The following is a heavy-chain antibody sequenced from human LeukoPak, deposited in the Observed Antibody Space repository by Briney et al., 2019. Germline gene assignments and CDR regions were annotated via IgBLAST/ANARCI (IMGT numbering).Heavy chain of an antibody. D-gene: IGHD6-13*01. CDR3: ARDRWMAAAASFDY. CDR1: GGTFSSYA. J-gene: IGHJ4*02. Sequence: ASVKVSCKASGGTFSSYAISWVRQAPGQGLEWMGGIIPIFGTANYAQKFQGRVTIAADESTSTAYMELSSLRSEDTAVYYCARDRWMAAAASFDYWGQGTLVTVSS. V-gene: IGHV1-69*01. CDR2: IIPIFGTA.